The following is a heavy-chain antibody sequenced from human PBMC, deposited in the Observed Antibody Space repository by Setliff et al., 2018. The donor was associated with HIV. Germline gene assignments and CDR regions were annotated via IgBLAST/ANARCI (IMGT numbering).Heavy chain of an antibody. CDR2: INPNSGGT. D-gene: IGHD7-27*01. CDR3: ARDPLDGDGPFDY. V-gene: IGHV1-2*06. Sequence: ASVKVSCKASGYTFTAYYMHWVRQAPGQGLEWVGRINPNSGGTNFAQQFQGRVTMTRNTSINTAYMELSSLRSEDTAVYYCARDPLDGDGPFDYWGQGTLVTVSS. CDR1: GYTFTAYY. J-gene: IGHJ4*02.